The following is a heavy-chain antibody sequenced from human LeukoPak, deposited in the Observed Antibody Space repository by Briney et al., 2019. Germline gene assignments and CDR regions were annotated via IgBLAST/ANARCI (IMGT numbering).Heavy chain of an antibody. V-gene: IGHV3-66*01. Sequence: GGSLRLSCAASGLTVSSNHMNWVRQAPGKGLEWVSILYSGGSTYYAESVRGRFTISRDNSKNTLYLQMNGLRAEDTAVYYCARGAANWNYDDAFDIWGQGTMVTVSS. D-gene: IGHD1-7*01. CDR1: GLTVSSNH. J-gene: IGHJ3*02. CDR3: ARGAANWNYDDAFDI. CDR2: LYSGGST.